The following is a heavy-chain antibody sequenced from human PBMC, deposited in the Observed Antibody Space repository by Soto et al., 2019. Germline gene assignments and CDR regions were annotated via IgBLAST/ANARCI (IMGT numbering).Heavy chain of an antibody. Sequence: EVQLVESGGGLVQPGGSLRLSCAASGFTFSSYWMVWVRQAPGQGLEWVANIKPDGSEKYYVDSVKGRFTISRDNAGKWLDLQMNILRAKETAVYYCVRDAHRGGDFDYWGQGTLVTVSS. J-gene: IGHJ4*02. D-gene: IGHD1-26*01. CDR3: VRDAHRGGDFDY. V-gene: IGHV3-7*04. CDR2: IKPDGSEK. CDR1: GFTFSSYW.